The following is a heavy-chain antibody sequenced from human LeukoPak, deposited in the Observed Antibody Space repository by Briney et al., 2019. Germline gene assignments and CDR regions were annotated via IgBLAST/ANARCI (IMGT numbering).Heavy chain of an antibody. CDR1: GASLSDFY. Sequence: SETLSHTCAVYGASLSDFYWSWIRQSPGKGLQWIGEVAHKGPTVYSPTLNRKYNPSLESRVTMSIDPSKNQFSLKLTSVTVADTATYYCVRQGTNSGYYLLDYWGPGHLVTVSS. D-gene: IGHD3-3*01. J-gene: IGHJ4*02. V-gene: IGHV4-34*01. CDR3: VRQGTNSGYYLLDY. CDR2: VAHKGPTVYSPTLNR.